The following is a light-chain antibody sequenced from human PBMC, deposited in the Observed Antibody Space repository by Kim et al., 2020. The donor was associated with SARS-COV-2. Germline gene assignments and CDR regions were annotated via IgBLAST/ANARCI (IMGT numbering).Light chain of an antibody. CDR1: SSDVGTYNL. CDR2: QVS. CDR3: CSYAGSQTYV. Sequence: GQSITIACTGTSSDVGTYNLVSWYQQHPGKAPKLIIYQVSERPSGVSNRFSGSKSGNTASLTISGLQAEDEADFYCCSYAGSQTYVFGTGTKVSVL. J-gene: IGLJ1*01. V-gene: IGLV2-23*02.